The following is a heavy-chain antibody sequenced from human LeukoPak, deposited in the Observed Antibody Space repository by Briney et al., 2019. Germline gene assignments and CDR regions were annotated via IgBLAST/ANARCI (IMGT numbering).Heavy chain of an antibody. V-gene: IGHV4-39*01. CDR2: IYYSGST. CDR1: GGSISSSSYY. Sequence: SETLSLTCTVSGGSISSSSYYGGWIRQPPGKGLEWIGSIYYSGSTYYNPSLKSRVTISVDTSKNQFSLKLSSVTAADTAVYYCARRNRPHRMDVWGKGTTVTVSS. CDR3: ARRNRPHRMDV. J-gene: IGHJ6*04. D-gene: IGHD2/OR15-2a*01.